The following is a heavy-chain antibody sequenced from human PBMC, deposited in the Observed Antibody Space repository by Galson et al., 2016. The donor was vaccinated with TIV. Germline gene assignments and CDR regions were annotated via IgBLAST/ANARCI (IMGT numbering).Heavy chain of an antibody. CDR3: AKDRNTAFDTYSYYYGMGG. CDR2: ITPLFGTT. J-gene: IGHJ6*02. CDR1: GGTFSSFV. Sequence: SVKVSCKAPGGTFSSFVFNWVRQAPGQGLEWMGGITPLFGTTNYAQKFQGRVTITADESTSTVYMELSSLGAEDTAVYYCAKDRNTAFDTYSYYYGMGGWGQGTTVTVSS. V-gene: IGHV1-69*13. D-gene: IGHD5-18*01.